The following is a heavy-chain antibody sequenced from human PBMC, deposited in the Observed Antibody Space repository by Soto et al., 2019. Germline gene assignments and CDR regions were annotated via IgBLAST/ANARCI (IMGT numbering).Heavy chain of an antibody. V-gene: IGHV1-69*01. CDR3: ATSRYYYDSSGYYGFYYYYGMDV. D-gene: IGHD3-22*01. Sequence: QVQLVQSGAEVKKPGSSVKVSCKASGGTFSSYAISWVRQAPGQGLEWMGGIIPIFGTANYAQKFQGRVTITADESTSTAYMELSSLRSEDTAVYYCATSRYYYDSSGYYGFYYYYGMDVWRQGTTVTVSS. J-gene: IGHJ6*02. CDR1: GGTFSSYA. CDR2: IIPIFGTA.